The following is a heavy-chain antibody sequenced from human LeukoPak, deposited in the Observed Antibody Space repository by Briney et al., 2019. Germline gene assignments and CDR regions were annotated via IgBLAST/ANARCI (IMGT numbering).Heavy chain of an antibody. Sequence: GGSLRLSCAASGFTFSNAWMSWVRQAPGKGLEWVGRIKSKTDGGTTDYAAPVKGRFTIPRDDSKNTLYLQMNSLKTEDTAVYYCTTVVLLWFGELLSVDYWGQGTLVTVSS. J-gene: IGHJ4*02. CDR1: GFTFSNAW. D-gene: IGHD3-10*01. V-gene: IGHV3-15*01. CDR2: IKSKTDGGTT. CDR3: TTVVLLWFGELLSVDY.